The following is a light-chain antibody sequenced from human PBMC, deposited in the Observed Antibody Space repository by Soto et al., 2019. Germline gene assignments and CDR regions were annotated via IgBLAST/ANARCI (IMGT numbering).Light chain of an antibody. J-gene: IGKJ1*01. V-gene: IGKV1-9*01. CDR1: QFISSY. CDR3: HQYGIVPWT. Sequence: IQLTQSPSSLSASIGDRVTLSCRASQFISSYLAWYQLKPGKAPELLIFGASTVRSGVSSRFSGSGSGTDFTLTISRMEPEDSAVYYCHQYGIVPWTFGQGTKVEIK. CDR2: GAS.